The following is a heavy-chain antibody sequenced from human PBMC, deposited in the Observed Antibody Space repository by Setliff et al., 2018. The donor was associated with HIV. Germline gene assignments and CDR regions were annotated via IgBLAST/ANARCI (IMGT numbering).Heavy chain of an antibody. V-gene: IGHV4-31*03. D-gene: IGHD2-15*01. Sequence: PSETLSLTCTFSGVTSGDYYWTWTRQHPVKGLEWIGYIYSSGTKYYNPSLKSRLAISLDTSKNQFSLNLKSVTAADAAVYYCARGFCSGGFCHPNFYHYMDVWGKGTTVTVSS. J-gene: IGHJ6*03. CDR1: GVTSGDYY. CDR3: ARGFCSGGFCHPNFYHYMDV. CDR2: IYSSGTK.